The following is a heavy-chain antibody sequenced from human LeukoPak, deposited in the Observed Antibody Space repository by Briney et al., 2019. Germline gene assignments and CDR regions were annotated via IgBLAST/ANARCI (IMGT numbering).Heavy chain of an antibody. Sequence: GGSLRLSCAASGFSFGNSDMNWFRQAPGEGPQWVANINYLGQRTYYADSVKGRFTIARDNSKNLLFLQMNSLRAEDTAVYYCAKDLFSMIAVGAIDYWGQGTLVTVSS. V-gene: IGHV3-23*01. CDR3: AKDLFSMIAVGAIDY. CDR1: GFSFGNSD. J-gene: IGHJ4*02. CDR2: INYLGQRT. D-gene: IGHD3-22*01.